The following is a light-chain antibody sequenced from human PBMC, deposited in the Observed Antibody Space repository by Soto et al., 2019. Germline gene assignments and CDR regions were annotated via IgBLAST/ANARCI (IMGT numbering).Light chain of an antibody. CDR1: SSDVGNYKY. Sequence: QSALTQPASVSGSPGQSITISCTGTSSDVGNYKYVSWYQQHPGKAPKLMIYEVSNRPSGVSNRFSGSKSCNTASLTISGLQAEGETDYYCFSYTSSGTYVFGTGTKVTVL. V-gene: IGLV2-14*01. J-gene: IGLJ1*01. CDR3: FSYTSSGTYV. CDR2: EVS.